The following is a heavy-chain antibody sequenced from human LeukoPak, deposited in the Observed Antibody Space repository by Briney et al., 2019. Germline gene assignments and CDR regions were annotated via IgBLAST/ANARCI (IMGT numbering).Heavy chain of an antibody. CDR1: GFTFSSYG. Sequence: GGSLRLSCAASGFTFSSYGMHWVRQAPGKGLEWVAVISYDGSNKYYADSVKGRFTISRDNSKDTLYLQMNSLRAEDTAVYYCAKNQQGFDYWGQATLVAVSS. V-gene: IGHV3-30*18. CDR2: ISYDGSNK. CDR3: AKNQQGFDY. J-gene: IGHJ4*02. D-gene: IGHD6-13*01.